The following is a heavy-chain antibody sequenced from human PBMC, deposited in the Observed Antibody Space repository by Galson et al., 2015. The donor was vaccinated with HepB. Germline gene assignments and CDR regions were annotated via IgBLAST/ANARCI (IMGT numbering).Heavy chain of an antibody. CDR2: IIPIFGIA. J-gene: IGHJ6*02. D-gene: IGHD6-6*01. Sequence: SVKVSCKASGGTFSSYAISWVRQAPGQGLEWVGGIIPIFGIANYAQKFQGRVTITADESTSTAYMELSSLRSEDTAVYYCARVIFGRSSSSRIFYYYGMDVWGQGTTVTVSS. CDR1: GGTFSSYA. CDR3: ARVIFGRSSSSRIFYYYGMDV. V-gene: IGHV1-69*13.